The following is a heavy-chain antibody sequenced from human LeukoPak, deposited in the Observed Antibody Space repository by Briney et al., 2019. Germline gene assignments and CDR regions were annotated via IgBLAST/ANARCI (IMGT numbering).Heavy chain of an antibody. CDR1: GYTFTSYD. J-gene: IGHJ3*02. D-gene: IGHD1-26*01. CDR3: ARDFGPSGSRAFDI. Sequence: ASVKVSCKASGYTFTSYDINWVRQATGQGLEWMGWMNPNSGNTGYAQKFQGRVTMTGNTSISTAYMELSSLRSEDTAVYYCARDFGPSGSRAFDIWGQGTMVTVSS. V-gene: IGHV1-8*01. CDR2: MNPNSGNT.